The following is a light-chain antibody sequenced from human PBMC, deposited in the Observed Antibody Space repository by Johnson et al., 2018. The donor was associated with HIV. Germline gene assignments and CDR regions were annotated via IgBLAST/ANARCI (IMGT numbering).Light chain of an antibody. CDR2: KDN. J-gene: IGLJ1*01. Sequence: QSVLTQPPSVSAAPGQKVTISCSGSSSTIGNNFVSWYQVLPGTAPKLLIYKDNERPSGIPDRFSGSKSGTSATLGITGLQTGDEADYYCGTWDSSLSTGGVFGTGTQGTV. V-gene: IGLV1-51*02. CDR1: SSTIGNNF. CDR3: GTWDSSLSTGGV.